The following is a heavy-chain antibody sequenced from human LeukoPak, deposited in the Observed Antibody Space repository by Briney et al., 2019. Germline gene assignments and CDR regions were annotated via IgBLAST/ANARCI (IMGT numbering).Heavy chain of an antibody. V-gene: IGHV4-34*01. J-gene: IGHJ4*02. Sequence: SETLSLTCAVYGGSFSGYYWSWIRQPPGKGLEWIGEINHSGSTNYNPSLKSRVTISVDTSKNQFSLKLSSVTAADTAVYYCARSGDYPIDYWGQGTLVTVSS. CDR2: INHSGST. CDR3: ARSGDYPIDY. D-gene: IGHD4-17*01. CDR1: GGSFSGYY.